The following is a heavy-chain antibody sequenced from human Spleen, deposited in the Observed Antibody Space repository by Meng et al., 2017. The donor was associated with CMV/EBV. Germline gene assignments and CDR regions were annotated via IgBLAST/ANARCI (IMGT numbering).Heavy chain of an antibody. J-gene: IGHJ4*02. Sequence: GGSLRLSCAASGFTVSSNYMNWVRQAPGKGLEWVSVIYSSGTTHYADSVKGRFTISRDNSKNTLYLQMSSLRAEDTAVYYCAKSLSSNWYAFGYWGQGTLVTVSS. CDR1: GFTVSSNY. D-gene: IGHD6-13*01. CDR3: AKSLSSNWYAFGY. CDR2: IYSSGTT. V-gene: IGHV3-66*02.